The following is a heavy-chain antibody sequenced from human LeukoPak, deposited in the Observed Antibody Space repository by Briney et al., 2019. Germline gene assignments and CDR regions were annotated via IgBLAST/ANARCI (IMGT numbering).Heavy chain of an antibody. CDR2: ISGSGGST. CDR1: GFTFSSYA. D-gene: IGHD4-17*01. V-gene: IGHV3-23*01. CDR3: AKPLPPYGDTRFDY. Sequence: PRASLRLSCAASGFTFSSYAMSWVRQAPGKGLEWVSAISGSGGSTYYADAVKGRFTISRDNSKNTLYLQMNSLRAEDTAVYYCAKPLPPYGDTRFDYWGQGTLVTVSS. J-gene: IGHJ4*02.